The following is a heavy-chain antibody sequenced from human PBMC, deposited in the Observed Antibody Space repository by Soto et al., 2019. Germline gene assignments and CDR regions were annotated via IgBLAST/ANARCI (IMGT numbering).Heavy chain of an antibody. CDR1: GGTFSSYA. Sequence: QVQLVQSGAEVKKPGSSVKVSCKASGGTFSSYAISWVRQAPGQGLEWMGGIIPIFGTANYAQKFQGRVTITADESTSTAYMELSSLRSEDTAVYYCARDRYYDSSGYYYSGPTGRGDAFDIWGQGTMVTVSS. CDR2: IIPIFGTA. CDR3: ARDRYYDSSGYYYSGPTGRGDAFDI. V-gene: IGHV1-69*01. D-gene: IGHD3-22*01. J-gene: IGHJ3*02.